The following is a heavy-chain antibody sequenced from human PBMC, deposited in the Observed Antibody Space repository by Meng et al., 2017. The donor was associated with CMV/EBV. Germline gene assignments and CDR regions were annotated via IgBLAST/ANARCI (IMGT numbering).Heavy chain of an antibody. CDR3: ARVWDSGWDY. CDR2: INHSGST. CDR1: GGSFIGYY. V-gene: IGHV4-34*01. D-gene: IGHD3-22*01. J-gene: IGHJ4*02. Sequence: QVQREQWGAGLLSPSVTLSLTCAVYGGSFIGYYWSWIRQPPGKGLEWIGEINHSGSTNYNPSLKSRVTISVDTSKNQFSLKLSSVTAADTAVYYCARVWDSGWDYWGQGTLVTVSS.